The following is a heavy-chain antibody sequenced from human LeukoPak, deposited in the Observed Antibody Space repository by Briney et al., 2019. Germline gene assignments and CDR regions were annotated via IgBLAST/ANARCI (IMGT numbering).Heavy chain of an antibody. CDR2: INHSGSA. Sequence: SETLSLTCAVYGGSFSGYYWSWIRQPPGKGLEWIGEINHSGSANYNPSLKSRVTISVDTSKNQFSPKLSSVTAADTAVYYCARLVAGWFDPWGQGTLVTVSS. CDR3: ARLVAGWFDP. J-gene: IGHJ5*02. CDR1: GGSFSGYY. D-gene: IGHD2-2*01. V-gene: IGHV4-34*01.